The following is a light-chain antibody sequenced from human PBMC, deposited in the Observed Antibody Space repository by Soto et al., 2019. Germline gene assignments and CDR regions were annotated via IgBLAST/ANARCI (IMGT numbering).Light chain of an antibody. CDR3: SSYTSSSTLLYV. CDR1: SSDVGGYNY. CDR2: DVS. Sequence: QSALTQPASVSGSPGQSITISCTGTSSDVGGYNYVSWYQQHPGKAPKLMIYDVSNRPSGVSNRFSGSQSGNTASLTISGLQAEDEADYYCSSYTSSSTLLYVFGTGTKVTV. V-gene: IGLV2-14*01. J-gene: IGLJ1*01.